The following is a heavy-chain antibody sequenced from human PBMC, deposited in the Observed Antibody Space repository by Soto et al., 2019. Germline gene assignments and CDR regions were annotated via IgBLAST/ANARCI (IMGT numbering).Heavy chain of an antibody. CDR3: ARVMYDDSWSGNRARAFVI. J-gene: IGHJ3*02. CDR1: GGSISSGDYY. Sequence: SETLSLTCTVSGGSISSGDYYWSWIRQPPGKGLEWIGYIYYSGSTYYNPSLKSRVTISVDTSKNQFSLKLSSVTAADTAVYYSARVMYDDSWSGNRARAFVIWSPWTMVTV. D-gene: IGHD3-3*01. CDR2: IYYSGST. V-gene: IGHV4-30-4*01.